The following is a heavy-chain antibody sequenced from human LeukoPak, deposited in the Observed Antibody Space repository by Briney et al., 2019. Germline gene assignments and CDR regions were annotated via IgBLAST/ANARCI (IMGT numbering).Heavy chain of an antibody. CDR1: GFTFSSYA. Sequence: PGGSLRLSCAASGFTFSSYAMHWVRQAPGKGLEYVSAISSNGGSTYYANSVKGRFTISRDNSKNTLYLQMGSLRAEDTAVYYCARDTAAAGIRNWFDPWGQGTLVTVSS. V-gene: IGHV3-64*01. J-gene: IGHJ5*02. D-gene: IGHD6-13*01. CDR2: ISSNGGST. CDR3: ARDTAAAGIRNWFDP.